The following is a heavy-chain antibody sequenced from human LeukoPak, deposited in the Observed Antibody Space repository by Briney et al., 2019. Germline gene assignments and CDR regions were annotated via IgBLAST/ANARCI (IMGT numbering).Heavy chain of an antibody. Sequence: GSLRLSCAASGFTFSIYSMNRVRQAPGQGLAWVSRVNTDGSSTTYAESVKGRFTISKDNAKNTLYLQMDGLRAEDTAVYYCARELGVGVIGDAFDIWGQGTVVTVSS. CDR1: GFTFSIYS. CDR3: ARELGVGVIGDAFDI. D-gene: IGHD3-22*01. J-gene: IGHJ3*02. V-gene: IGHV3-74*01. CDR2: VNTDGSST.